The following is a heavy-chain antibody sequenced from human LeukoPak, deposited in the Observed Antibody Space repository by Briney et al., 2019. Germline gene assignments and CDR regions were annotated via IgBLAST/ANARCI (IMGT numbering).Heavy chain of an antibody. CDR2: ISGSGGST. J-gene: IGHJ6*03. CDR1: GFTFSSYA. Sequence: GGSLRLSCAASGFTFSSYAMSWVRQAPGKGLEWVSGISGSGGSTNYEDSVKGRFTISRDNSKNTLYPQMNGLRAEDTAVYYCARHYGSGSYGSYYYYYMDVWAKGTTVTVSS. V-gene: IGHV3-23*01. D-gene: IGHD3-10*01. CDR3: ARHYGSGSYGSYYYYYMDV.